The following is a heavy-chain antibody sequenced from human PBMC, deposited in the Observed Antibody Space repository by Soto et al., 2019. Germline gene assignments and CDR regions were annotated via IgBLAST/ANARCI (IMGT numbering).Heavy chain of an antibody. V-gene: IGHV1-69*01. J-gene: IGHJ3*02. CDR2: IIPIFGTA. Sequence: QVQLVQSGAEVKKPGSSVKVSCKASGGTFSSYAISWVRQAPGQGLEWMGGIIPIFGTANDAQKFQGRVTITADESTSTAYMELSSLRSEDTAVYYCARDAYYCSGGSCYSGPDAFDIWGQGTMVTVSS. CDR1: GGTFSSYA. CDR3: ARDAYYCSGGSCYSGPDAFDI. D-gene: IGHD2-15*01.